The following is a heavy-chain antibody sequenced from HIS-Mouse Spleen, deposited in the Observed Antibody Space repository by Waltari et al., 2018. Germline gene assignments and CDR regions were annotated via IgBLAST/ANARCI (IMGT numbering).Heavy chain of an antibody. CDR2: TNPTSGGT. V-gene: IGHV1-2*02. D-gene: IGHD3-22*01. CDR1: GYTFTGYY. CDR3: ATHFSGYYYWYFDL. Sequence: QVQLVQSGAEVKKPGASVKVSCKASGYTFTGYYMHWVRQAPGQGLEWMGWTNPTSGGTNYEKKCQGRVTMTRDTCISTAYRERSRLRSDDTAVYYWATHFSGYYYWYFDLWGRGTLVTVSS. J-gene: IGHJ2*01.